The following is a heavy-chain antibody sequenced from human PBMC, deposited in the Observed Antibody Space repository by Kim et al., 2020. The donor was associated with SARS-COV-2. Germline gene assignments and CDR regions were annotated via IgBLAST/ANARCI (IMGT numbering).Heavy chain of an antibody. V-gene: IGHV3-33*08. Sequence: GGSLRLSCVASGFTFSIYGMHWVRQAPGKGLELLAVIWYDGSEEYYADSVKGRFTISRDNSKNTLYLQMNILRAEDTAMYYCARDRGGMEVWGQGTTVTVSS. CDR2: IWYDGSEE. CDR3: ARDRGGMEV. J-gene: IGHJ6*02. CDR1: GFTFSIYG.